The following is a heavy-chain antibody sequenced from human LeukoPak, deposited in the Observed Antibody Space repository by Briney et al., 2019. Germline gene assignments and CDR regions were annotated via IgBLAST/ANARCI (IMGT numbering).Heavy chain of an antibody. Sequence: SETLSLTCAVSGVSFNNYYWSWVRQTPGKGLEWIGEINHSGYTNDSPSLKSRVTLSIDTSRKQFSLNLRSVTVADTGIYYCTRMTTGHDYWGQGALVTVSS. J-gene: IGHJ4*02. CDR2: INHSGYT. V-gene: IGHV4-34*01. CDR1: GVSFNNYY. D-gene: IGHD4-17*01. CDR3: TRMTTGHDY.